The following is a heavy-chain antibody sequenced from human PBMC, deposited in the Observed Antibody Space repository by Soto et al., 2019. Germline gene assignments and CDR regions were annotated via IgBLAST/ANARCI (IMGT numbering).Heavy chain of an antibody. Sequence: GGSLRLSCAASGFTFSSYAMSWVRQAPGKGLEWVSAISGSGGSTYYGDSVKGRFTISRDNSKNTLYLQMNSLRAEETAVYYGAKEKVSGVVIISLYGMDVWGQGTTVTVSS. D-gene: IGHD3-3*01. CDR1: GFTFSSYA. V-gene: IGHV3-23*01. CDR3: AKEKVSGVVIISLYGMDV. CDR2: ISGSGGST. J-gene: IGHJ6*02.